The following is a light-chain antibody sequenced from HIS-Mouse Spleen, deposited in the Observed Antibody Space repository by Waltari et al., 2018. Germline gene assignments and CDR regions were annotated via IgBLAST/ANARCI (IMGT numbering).Light chain of an antibody. CDR1: SSDVGGYNY. V-gene: IGLV2-14*03. Sequence: QSALTQPASVSGSPGQSITISCTGTSSDVGGYNYVSWYQQHPGKAPKLMIYDVSNRPSGVSYRVSGSKAGNTASLTSSGLQAEDEADYYCSSYTSSSTRVFGGGTKLTVL. CDR2: DVS. CDR3: SSYTSSSTRV. J-gene: IGLJ3*02.